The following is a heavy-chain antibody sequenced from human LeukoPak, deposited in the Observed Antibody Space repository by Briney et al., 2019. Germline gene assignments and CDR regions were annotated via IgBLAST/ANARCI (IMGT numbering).Heavy chain of an antibody. CDR3: ARDIDNKSPGMDV. CDR1: GFTVSSND. CDR2: IYSGGST. J-gene: IGHJ6*04. Sequence: PGGSLRLSCAASGFTVSSNDISWVRQTPGKGLEWVSIIYSGGSTYYADSVKGRFTISRDNSKNTLHLQMNSLRAEDTAVYYCARDIDNKSPGMDVWGKGTTVTVSS. V-gene: IGHV3-53*01. D-gene: IGHD3-16*02.